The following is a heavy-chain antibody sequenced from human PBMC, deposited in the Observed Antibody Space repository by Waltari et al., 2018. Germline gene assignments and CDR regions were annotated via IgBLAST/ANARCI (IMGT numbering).Heavy chain of an antibody. CDR3: ARSPRGYGVYDRHYFYYYGMDV. CDR2: TYSRSKWSN. Sequence: QVQLQQSGPGLVRPSQTLTLTCAISGDSVSSNTAAWNWIRQSPSRGLEWLGRTYSRSKWSNDYAPLANSQITINPATSQNQFSLQLKSVTPEDTAVYFCARSPRGYGVYDRHYFYYYGMDVWGQGTTVTVSS. D-gene: IGHD5-12*01. J-gene: IGHJ6*02. V-gene: IGHV6-1*01. CDR1: GDSVSSNTAA.